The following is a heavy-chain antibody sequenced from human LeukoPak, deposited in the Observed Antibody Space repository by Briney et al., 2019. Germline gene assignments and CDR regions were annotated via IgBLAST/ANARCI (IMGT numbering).Heavy chain of an antibody. CDR3: ARDPNRLADYGGDYFDH. J-gene: IGHJ4*02. D-gene: IGHD4-23*01. CDR2: ISNDGSHK. V-gene: IGHV3-30*04. CDR1: GFPFSSYS. Sequence: GGSLRLSCAASGFPFSSYSMHWVRQAPGNGLEWVAVISNDGSHKYYADSVKGRFIISRDNSKNTLSLQMSTLRPDDTAVFYCARDPNRLADYGGDYFDHWGQGTLVTVSS.